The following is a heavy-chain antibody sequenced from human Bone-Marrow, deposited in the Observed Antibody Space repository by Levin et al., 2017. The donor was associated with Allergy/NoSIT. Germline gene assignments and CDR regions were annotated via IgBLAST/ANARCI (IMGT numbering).Heavy chain of an antibody. CDR3: AREYYLDV. Sequence: SSQTLSLTCAVSGYSISDYYWGWIRQPPGKGLEWIGSIYHSGGTNYNPSLKSRVTISVDTSKNQFSLKLSSVTAADTAVYYCAREYYLDVWGKGTTVTVSS. J-gene: IGHJ6*03. V-gene: IGHV4-38-2*02. CDR1: GYSISDYY. CDR2: IYHSGGT.